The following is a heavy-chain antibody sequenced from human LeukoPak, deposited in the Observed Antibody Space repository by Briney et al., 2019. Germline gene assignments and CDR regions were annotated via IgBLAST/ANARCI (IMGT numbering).Heavy chain of an antibody. CDR1: GLTFSSYS. CDR3: ARGLAYYYDSSAYFLDY. CDR2: ISSSSSYI. V-gene: IGHV3-21*01. J-gene: IGHJ4*02. Sequence: PGGSLRLSCAASGLTFSSYSMNWVRQAPGKGLEWVSSISSSSSYIYYADSVKGRFTISRDNAKNSLYLQMNSLRAEDTAVYYCARGLAYYYDSSAYFLDYWGQGTLVTVSS. D-gene: IGHD3-22*01.